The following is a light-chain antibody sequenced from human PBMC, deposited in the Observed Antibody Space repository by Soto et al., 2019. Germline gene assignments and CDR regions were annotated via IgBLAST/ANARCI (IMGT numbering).Light chain of an antibody. V-gene: IGKV3-15*01. Sequence: EIVMTQSPATLSVSPGQRATLSCRASQSVGSNLAWYQQKPGQAPRLLIYGASTRATGIPARFSGSGSGTGFTLTISSLQSEDSAVYYCQQYNTWPPITFGQGTRLEI. J-gene: IGKJ5*01. CDR1: QSVGSN. CDR3: QQYNTWPPIT. CDR2: GAS.